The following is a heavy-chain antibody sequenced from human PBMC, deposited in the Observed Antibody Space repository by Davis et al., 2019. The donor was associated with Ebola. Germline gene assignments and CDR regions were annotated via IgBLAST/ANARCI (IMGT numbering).Heavy chain of an antibody. D-gene: IGHD5-12*01. CDR1: GGSVSSGSYY. V-gene: IGHV4-61*01. Sequence: SETLSLTCTVSGGSVSSGSYYWSWIRQLPGKGLEWIGYIYYSGSTNYNPSLKSRVTISVDTSKNQFSLKLSSVTAADTAVYYCARVRGYSGYTYYYYGMDVWGKGTTVTVSS. J-gene: IGHJ6*04. CDR2: IYYSGST. CDR3: ARVRGYSGYTYYYYGMDV.